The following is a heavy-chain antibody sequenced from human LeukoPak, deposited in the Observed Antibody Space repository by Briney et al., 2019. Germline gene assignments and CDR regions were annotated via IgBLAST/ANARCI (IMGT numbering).Heavy chain of an antibody. Sequence: ASVKVSCKASGGTFSSYAISWVRQAPGQGLEWMGGIIPIFGTANYAQKFQGRVTITADESTSTAYTELSSLRSEDTAVYYCARDRSYDSSGYSGYFDYWGQGTLVTVSS. CDR2: IIPIFGTA. CDR1: GGTFSSYA. D-gene: IGHD3-22*01. CDR3: ARDRSYDSSGYSGYFDY. V-gene: IGHV1-69*13. J-gene: IGHJ4*02.